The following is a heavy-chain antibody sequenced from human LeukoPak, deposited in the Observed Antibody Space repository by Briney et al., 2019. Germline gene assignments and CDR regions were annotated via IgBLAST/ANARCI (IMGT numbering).Heavy chain of an antibody. Sequence: PGGSLRLSCAASGFTFDDHAMTWVRQPPGKGLEWVSTVNWNGGSTSYADSVKGRFTISRDNAKNSLYLQMSSLRADDTAFYYCAKGGTVTTFDYWGQGTLVTVSS. V-gene: IGHV3-20*04. CDR2: VNWNGGST. CDR3: AKGGTVTTFDY. J-gene: IGHJ4*02. CDR1: GFTFDDHA. D-gene: IGHD4-11*01.